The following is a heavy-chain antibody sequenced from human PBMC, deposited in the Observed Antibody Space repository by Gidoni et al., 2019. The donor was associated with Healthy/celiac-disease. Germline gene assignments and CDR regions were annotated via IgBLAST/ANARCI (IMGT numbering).Heavy chain of an antibody. J-gene: IGHJ5*02. V-gene: IGHV3-23*01. Sequence: EVQLLESGGGLVQPGGSLRLSCAASGFTFRSYAMSWVRQAPGKGLEWVSAISGSGGSTYYADSVKGRFTISRDNSKNTLYLQMNSLRAEDTAVYYCAKDRRVDLRFDPWGQGTLVTVSS. D-gene: IGHD2-21*01. CDR2: ISGSGGST. CDR1: GFTFRSYA. CDR3: AKDRRVDLRFDP.